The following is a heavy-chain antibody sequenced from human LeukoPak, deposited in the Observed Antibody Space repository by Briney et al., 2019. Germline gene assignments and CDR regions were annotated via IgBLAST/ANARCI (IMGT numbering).Heavy chain of an antibody. Sequence: SETLSLTCTVSGGSISGSSYYWAWIRQPPGKGLEWIGSGFYSGSAYYNPSLKSRVTISVDTSKNQFSLNLSSVTAADTAVYYCAREEIRSYTFDYWGQGTLVTVSS. D-gene: IGHD1-26*01. CDR3: AREEIRSYTFDY. CDR2: GFYSGSA. J-gene: IGHJ4*02. CDR1: GGSISGSSYY. V-gene: IGHV4-39*02.